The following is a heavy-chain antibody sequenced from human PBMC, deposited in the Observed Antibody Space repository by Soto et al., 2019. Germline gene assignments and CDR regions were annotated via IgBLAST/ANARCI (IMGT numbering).Heavy chain of an antibody. CDR1: GFTFSDYY. D-gene: IGHD6-19*01. CDR2: ISSSGSTI. CDR3: ARDPAVAGPSYFDY. Sequence: LRLSCAASGFTFSDYYMSWIRQAPGKGLEWVSYISSSGSTIYYADSVKGRFTISRDNAKNSLYLQMNSLRAEDTAVYYCARDPAVAGPSYFDYWGQGTLVTVSS. V-gene: IGHV3-11*01. J-gene: IGHJ4*02.